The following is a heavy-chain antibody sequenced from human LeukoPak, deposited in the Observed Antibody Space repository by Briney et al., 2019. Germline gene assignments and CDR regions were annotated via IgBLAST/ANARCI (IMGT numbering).Heavy chain of an antibody. CDR3: AKGGCSSSNCYANY. J-gene: IGHJ4*02. D-gene: IGHD2-2*01. CDR2: IGGSGGPI. Sequence: GGSLRLSCVASGLTFSNSEVNWVRQAPEMNWVRQAPGKGLEWVSYIGGSGGPIHYADSVKGRFTISRDNAKNSVYLQMNSLRPDDTALYYCAKGGCSSSNCYANYWGQGTLVTVSS. V-gene: IGHV3-48*03. CDR1: GLTFSNSE.